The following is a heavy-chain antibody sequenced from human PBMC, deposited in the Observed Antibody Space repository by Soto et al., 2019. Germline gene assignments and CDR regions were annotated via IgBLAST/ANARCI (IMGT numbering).Heavy chain of an antibody. CDR1: GYTFTGYY. J-gene: IGHJ5*02. V-gene: IGHV1-2*02. CDR2: INPNSGDT. CDR3: ARVPCITTTCSPLNWFAP. Sequence: ASVKVSCKASGYTFTGYYIHWVRQAPRQGLEWMGWINPNSGDTNSAQKCQGRVTMTRDTSISKAYRGLSRLRSDDTAVYYFARVPCITTTCSPLNWFAPWGKGTLVPVSS. D-gene: IGHD2-2*01.